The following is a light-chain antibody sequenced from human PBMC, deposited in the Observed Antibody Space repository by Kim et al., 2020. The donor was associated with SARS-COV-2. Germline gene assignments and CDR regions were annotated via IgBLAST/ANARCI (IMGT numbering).Light chain of an antibody. CDR1: QSVSSSS. Sequence: EIVLTQSPGTLSLSPGERATLSCRASQSVSSSSLAWYLQKPGQAPSLLIYGASSRATGIPDKFSGSGSGTDFTLTVSRLEPEDFAVYFHPQYDSSYRYTFGLGTMLEI. CDR2: GAS. CDR3: PQYDSSYRYT. J-gene: IGKJ2*01. V-gene: IGKV3-20*01.